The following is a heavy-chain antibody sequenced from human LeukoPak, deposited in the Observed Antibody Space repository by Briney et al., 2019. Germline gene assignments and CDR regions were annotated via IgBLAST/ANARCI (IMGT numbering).Heavy chain of an antibody. D-gene: IGHD1/OR15-1a*01. V-gene: IGHV1-18*01. CDR3: ARVGTGTRSFDS. CDR1: GYTFTTYD. J-gene: IGHJ4*02. CDR2: ISAYNGYT. Sequence: GASVKVSCKTPGYTFTTYDINWVRQAPGQGLEWMGRISAYNGYTNYGQKFQGRVTMTTDTSTNTAYMELRSLRSDDTAVYYCARVGTGTRSFDSWGQGTLVTVSS.